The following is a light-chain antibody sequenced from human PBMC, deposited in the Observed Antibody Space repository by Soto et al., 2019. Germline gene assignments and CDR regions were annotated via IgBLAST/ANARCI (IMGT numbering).Light chain of an antibody. CDR2: EVN. V-gene: IGLV2-14*01. J-gene: IGLJ3*02. Sequence: QSALTQPASVSGSPGQSITISCTGTSSDIGFYVSWYQHHPDKAPKLLIYEVNNRPSGVSDRFSGSKSGNTASLTISGLQAEDEADYYCSSYTVSNTGVFGGGTKLTVL. CDR3: SSYTVSNTGV. CDR1: SSDIGFY.